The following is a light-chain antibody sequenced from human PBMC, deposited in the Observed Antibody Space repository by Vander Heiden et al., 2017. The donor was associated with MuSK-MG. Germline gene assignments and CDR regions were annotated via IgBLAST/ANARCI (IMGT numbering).Light chain of an antibody. CDR3: SSYATTSPCV. V-gene: IGLV2-14*03. J-gene: IGLJ2*01. CDR1: SSDIGAYNY. Sequence: QSALTQPASVSGSPGQSITIPCTGSSSDIGAYNYVSWYQQHPGKAPKLIIFDVSNRPSRVSNRFSGSKSGNTAALTISGLQPEDEAVYYCSSYATTSPCVFGGGTKV. CDR2: DVS.